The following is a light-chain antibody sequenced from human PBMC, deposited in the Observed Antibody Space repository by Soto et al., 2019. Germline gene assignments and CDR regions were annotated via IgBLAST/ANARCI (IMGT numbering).Light chain of an antibody. J-gene: IGLJ1*01. CDR1: SSDVGGYDY. CDR3: SSYTGGNPSYV. Sequence: QSVLTQPPSASGSPGQSVTISCTGTSSDVGGYDYVSWYQQHPGKAPKLMIYEVTIRPSGVSDRFPGSKSGNTASLTVSGLQAEDEADYYCSSYTGGNPSYVFGNGTKVTVL. V-gene: IGLV2-8*01. CDR2: EVT.